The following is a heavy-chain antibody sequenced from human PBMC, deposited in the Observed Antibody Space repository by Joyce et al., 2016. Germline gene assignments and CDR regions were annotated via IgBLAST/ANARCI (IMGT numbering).Heavy chain of an antibody. D-gene: IGHD3-3*01. CDR3: AKDRGGFGVVISSYLDY. J-gene: IGHJ4*02. CDR1: GFTFDDYT. CDR2: ISWDGGST. Sequence: EVQLVESGGVVVQPGGSLRLSCAASGFTFDDYTMHWVRQAPGKGLEWFSLISWDGGSTYYADSVKGRFTISRDNSKNSLYLQMNSLRTEDTALYYCAKDRGGFGVVISSYLDYWGQGTLVTVSS. V-gene: IGHV3-43*01.